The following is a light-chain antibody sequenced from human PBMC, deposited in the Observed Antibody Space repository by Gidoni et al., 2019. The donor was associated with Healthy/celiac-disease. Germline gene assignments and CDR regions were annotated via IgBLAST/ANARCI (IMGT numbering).Light chain of an antibody. CDR1: QSISSH. CDR3: QQSYSTPTWT. Sequence: DIQMTQSPSSLSASVGDRVTITCRESQSISSHLNWYQQKTGKAPKLLIYAASRLQSGVPSRFSGSGSGTDFTLTISSLQPEDFATYYCQQSYSTPTWTFGQGTKVEIK. V-gene: IGKV1-39*01. J-gene: IGKJ1*01. CDR2: AAS.